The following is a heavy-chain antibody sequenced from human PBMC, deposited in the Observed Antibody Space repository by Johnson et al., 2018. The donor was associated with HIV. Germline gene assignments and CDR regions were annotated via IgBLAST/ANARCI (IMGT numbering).Heavy chain of an antibody. J-gene: IGHJ3*02. CDR2: INWNGGTK. Sequence: VQLVESGGGVVRPGGSLRISCVASGFKFYEYDVSWVRQVPGKGLEWVSGINWNGGTKDYADSVKGRFTISRDNAKNSLYLQMNSLRAEDTALYYCARALYFYDSTSPLESEAFDIWGQGTMVTVSS. CDR3: ARALYFYDSTSPLESEAFDI. V-gene: IGHV3-20*04. D-gene: IGHD3-22*01. CDR1: GFKFYEYD.